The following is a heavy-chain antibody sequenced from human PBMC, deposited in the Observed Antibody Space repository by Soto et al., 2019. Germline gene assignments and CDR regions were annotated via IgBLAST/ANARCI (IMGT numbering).Heavy chain of an antibody. J-gene: IGHJ4*02. D-gene: IGHD4-17*01. CDR2: IYYSGST. CDR1: GGSISSYY. Sequence: SETLSLTCTVSGGSISSYYWSWIRQPPGKGLEWIGYIYYSGSTNYNPSLKSRVTISVDTSKNQFSLKLSSVTAADTAVYYCARQYGDYSFDYWGQGTLVTVSS. CDR3: ARQYGDYSFDY. V-gene: IGHV4-59*08.